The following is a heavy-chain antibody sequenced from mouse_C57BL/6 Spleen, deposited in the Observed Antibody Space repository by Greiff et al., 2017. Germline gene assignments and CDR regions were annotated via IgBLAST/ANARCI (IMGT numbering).Heavy chain of an antibody. CDR1: GYTFTSYW. D-gene: IGHD1-1*01. Sequence: QVQLQQPGAELVRPGSSVKLSCKASGYTFTSYWMHWVKQRPIQGLEWIGNIDPSDSETHYNQKFKDKATLTVDKSSGTAYMQLSSLTSEDSAVYYCASRGSSPYFDVWGTGTTVTVSS. CDR3: ASRGSSPYFDV. J-gene: IGHJ1*03. V-gene: IGHV1-52*01. CDR2: IDPSDSET.